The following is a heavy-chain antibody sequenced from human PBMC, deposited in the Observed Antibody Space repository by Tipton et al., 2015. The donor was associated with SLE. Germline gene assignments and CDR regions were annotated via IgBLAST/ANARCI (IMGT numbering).Heavy chain of an antibody. CDR1: GYTFTNYW. J-gene: IGHJ3*02. D-gene: IGHD3-9*01. Sequence: QLVQSGAEVKKPEESLKISCKASGYTFTNYWIGWVRQMPGKGLEWMGIVYPGDSDTRYSPSFQGQVTISADKSTSTAFLEWSSLKASDTAMYYCARRDDILTGYPFGAFDIWGQGTMVTVSS. CDR2: VYPGDSDT. CDR3: ARRDDILTGYPFGAFDI. V-gene: IGHV5-51*03.